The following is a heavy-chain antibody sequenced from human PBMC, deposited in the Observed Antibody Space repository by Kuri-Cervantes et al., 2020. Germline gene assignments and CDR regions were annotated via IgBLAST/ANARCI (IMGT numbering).Heavy chain of an antibody. Sequence: ASVKVSCKASGYRFTSYYIHWVRQAPGQGLEWMGIINPSGGSTSYAQKFQGRVTMTRDTSTSTVYMEMNSLRSEDTAVYYCARDGVGADAFDIWGQGTMVTVSS. V-gene: IGHV1-46*01. D-gene: IGHD1-26*01. J-gene: IGHJ3*02. CDR3: ARDGVGADAFDI. CDR2: INPSGGST. CDR1: GYRFTSYY.